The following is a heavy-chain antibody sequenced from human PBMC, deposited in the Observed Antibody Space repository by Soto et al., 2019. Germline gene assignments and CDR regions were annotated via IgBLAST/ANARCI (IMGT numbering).Heavy chain of an antibody. J-gene: IGHJ5*02. Sequence: PLRLSCAASEFTFSSYSMNCVRQAPGKGLEWVSYISSSSSTIYYADSVKGRFTISRDNAKNSLYLQMNSLRDEDTAVYYCARDLIRSGYPNWFDPWGQGTLVTVSS. CDR1: EFTFSSYS. CDR3: ARDLIRSGYPNWFDP. D-gene: IGHD3-22*01. V-gene: IGHV3-48*02. CDR2: ISSSSSTI.